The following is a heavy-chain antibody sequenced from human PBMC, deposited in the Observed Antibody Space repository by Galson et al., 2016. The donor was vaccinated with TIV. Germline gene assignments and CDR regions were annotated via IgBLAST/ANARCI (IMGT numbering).Heavy chain of an antibody. CDR2: IYPGPPDT. V-gene: IGHV5-51*01. CDR3: ATLSSGGPNYFDN. Sequence: QSGAEVKKPGESLKISCRGSGCRFSDYWFGWVRQTPEEGLDWMGVIYPGPPDTKSTPSFQGQVTIQANKSINTAYLQWNRLRASDTAIYFCATLSSGGPNYFDNWGQGTQVIVSS. CDR1: GCRFSDYW. J-gene: IGHJ4*02. D-gene: IGHD6-19*01.